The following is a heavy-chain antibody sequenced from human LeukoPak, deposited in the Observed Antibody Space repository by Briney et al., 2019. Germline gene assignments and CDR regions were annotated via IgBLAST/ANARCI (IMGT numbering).Heavy chain of an antibody. CDR2: IYYSGST. J-gene: IGHJ4*02. CDR1: GGSISSYY. CDR3: ARSLHYYYDSSGFGV. Sequence: SETLSLTCTVSGGSISSYYWSWIRQPPGKGLEWIGNIYYSGSTNYNPSLKSRVTISVDTSKNQFSLKLSSVTAADTAVYYCARSLHYYYDSSGFGVWGQGTLVTVSS. D-gene: IGHD3-22*01. V-gene: IGHV4-59*08.